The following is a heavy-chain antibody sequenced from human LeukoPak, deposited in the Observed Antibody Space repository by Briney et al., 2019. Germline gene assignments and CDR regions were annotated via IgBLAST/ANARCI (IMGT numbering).Heavy chain of an antibody. D-gene: IGHD2-2*01. CDR1: GGSISSGSYY. J-gene: IGHJ6*03. CDR2: IYTSGST. CDR3: ARDCRPAAAYYYYMDV. V-gene: IGHV4-61*02. Sequence: KSSETLSLTCTVSGGSISSGSYYWSWIRQPAGKGLEWIGRIYTSGSTNYNPSLKGRVTISVDTSKNQFSLKLSSVTAADTAVYYCARDCRPAAAYYYYMDVWGKGTTVTVSS.